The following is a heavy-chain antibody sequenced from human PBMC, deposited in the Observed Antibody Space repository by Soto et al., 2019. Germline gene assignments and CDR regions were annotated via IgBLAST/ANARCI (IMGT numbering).Heavy chain of an antibody. CDR3: ARDKYSGSYYGLDYYYGMDV. J-gene: IGHJ6*02. CDR2: ISSSSSYT. Sequence: PGGSLRLSCAASGLTFSIYSMNWVRQAPGKGLEWVSYISSSSSYTNYADSVKGRFTISRDNAKNSLYLQMNSLRAEDTAVYYCARDKYSGSYYGLDYYYGMDVWGQGTTVTV. D-gene: IGHD1-26*01. V-gene: IGHV3-21*05. CDR1: GLTFSIYS.